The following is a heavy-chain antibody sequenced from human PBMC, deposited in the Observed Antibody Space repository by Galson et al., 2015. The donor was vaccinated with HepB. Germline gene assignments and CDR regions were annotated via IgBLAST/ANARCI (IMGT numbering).Heavy chain of an antibody. Sequence: SLRLSCAASGFTFSDYYMSWIRQAPGKGLEWISYISQSGTYTNYADSEKGRFTISRDNAQNSLYLQINSLRAEDTAVYYCARVADADYGDHSHFDSWGQGTLVTVSS. CDR1: GFTFSDYY. CDR3: ARVADADYGDHSHFDS. CDR2: ISQSGTYT. V-gene: IGHV3-11*06. J-gene: IGHJ4*02. D-gene: IGHD4-17*01.